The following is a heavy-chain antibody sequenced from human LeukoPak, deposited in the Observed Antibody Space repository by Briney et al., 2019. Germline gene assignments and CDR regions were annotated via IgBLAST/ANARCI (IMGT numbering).Heavy chain of an antibody. Sequence: GGSLRLSCEASGFTFSSYSMNWVRQAPGKGLEWVSYISSSSSTIYYADSVKGRFTISRDNAKNSLYLQMNSLRAEDTAVYYCARDYYYGSGSYPGDWGQGTLVTVSS. D-gene: IGHD3-10*01. CDR2: ISSSSSTI. V-gene: IGHV3-48*01. CDR1: GFTFSSYS. CDR3: ARDYYYGSGSYPGD. J-gene: IGHJ4*02.